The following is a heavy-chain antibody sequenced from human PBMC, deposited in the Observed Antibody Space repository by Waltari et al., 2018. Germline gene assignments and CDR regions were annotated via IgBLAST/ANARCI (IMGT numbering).Heavy chain of an antibody. CDR1: GGTFISYA. Sequence: QVQLVQSGAEVKKPGSSVKVSCKASGGTFISYAISWVRQAPGQGLEWMGGIIPIFGTANYAQKFQGRVTITADESTSTAYMELSSLRSEDTAVYYCARSTFGGVIVTNYYYYGMDVWGQGTTVTVSS. J-gene: IGHJ6*02. CDR2: IIPIFGTA. CDR3: ARSTFGGVIVTNYYYYGMDV. D-gene: IGHD3-16*02. V-gene: IGHV1-69*01.